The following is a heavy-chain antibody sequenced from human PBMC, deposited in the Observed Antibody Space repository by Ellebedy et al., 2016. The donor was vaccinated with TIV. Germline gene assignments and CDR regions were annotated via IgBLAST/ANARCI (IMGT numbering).Heavy chain of an antibody. CDR1: GLILSRKW. CDR2: INSDGTST. Sequence: GESLKISXAGSGLILSRKWMHWVRQAPGKGLVWVSRINSDGTSTIYADSVKGRFTISRDNAKNTLYLQMNSLRAEDTAVYYCARDGVWGGDYWGQGTLVTVSS. V-gene: IGHV3-74*01. D-gene: IGHD2-8*01. J-gene: IGHJ4*02. CDR3: ARDGVWGGDY.